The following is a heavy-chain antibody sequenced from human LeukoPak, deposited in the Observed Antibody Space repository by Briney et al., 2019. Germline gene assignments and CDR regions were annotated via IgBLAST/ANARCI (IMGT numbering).Heavy chain of an antibody. CDR1: GGSISSGGYY. D-gene: IGHD1-7*01. J-gene: IGHJ4*02. Sequence: SETLSLTCTVSGGSISSGGYYWSWIRQPPGKGLEWIGYIYHSGSTYYNPSLKSRVTISVDRSKNQFSLKLSSVTAADTAVYYCAREDIGWNYARFDYWGQGTLVTVSS. CDR2: IYHSGST. CDR3: AREDIGWNYARFDY. V-gene: IGHV4-30-2*01.